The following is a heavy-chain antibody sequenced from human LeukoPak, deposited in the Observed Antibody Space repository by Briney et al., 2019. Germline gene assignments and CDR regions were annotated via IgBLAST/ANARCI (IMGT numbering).Heavy chain of an antibody. J-gene: IGHJ6*03. V-gene: IGHV3-74*01. CDR2: INRDGSTTSST. D-gene: IGHD1-26*01. Sequence: GGSLRLSCAASGFIFSNYWMHWVRQAPGKGLVWLSRINRDGSTTSSTNYADSVKGRFTISRDNVKNTLYLQMQSLRAEDTAVYYCARDLGGEWELLSGYYMDVWGKGTTVTVSS. CDR3: ARDLGGEWELLSGYYMDV. CDR1: GFIFSNYW.